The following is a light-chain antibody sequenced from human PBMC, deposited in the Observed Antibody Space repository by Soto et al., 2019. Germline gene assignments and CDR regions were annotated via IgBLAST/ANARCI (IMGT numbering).Light chain of an antibody. CDR1: QSVSSY. CDR3: QQRSNWPPLT. Sequence: EIVLTQSPATLSLSPGERATLSCRASQSVSSYLAWYQQKPGQAPRLLIYDASNRATGIPARFSGSGSGTEFTLTISSLEPEDFAVYYGQQRSNWPPLTFGGGNKVEIK. V-gene: IGKV3-11*01. J-gene: IGKJ4*01. CDR2: DAS.